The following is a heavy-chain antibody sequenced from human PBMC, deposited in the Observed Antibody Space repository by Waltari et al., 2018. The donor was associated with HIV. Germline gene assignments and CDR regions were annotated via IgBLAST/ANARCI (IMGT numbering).Heavy chain of an antibody. D-gene: IGHD3-9*01. CDR1: GFTVSSNY. Sequence: EVQLVESGGGLIQPWGSLRLSCAASGFTVSSNYMSWLSQAPGLGLKWVSVIYSGGSTYYADSVKGRFTISRDNSKNTLYLQMNSLRAEDTAVYYCARVMYYDILTGYQPGSYAFDIWGQGTMVTVSS. J-gene: IGHJ3*02. CDR3: ARVMYYDILTGYQPGSYAFDI. CDR2: IYSGGST. V-gene: IGHV3-53*01.